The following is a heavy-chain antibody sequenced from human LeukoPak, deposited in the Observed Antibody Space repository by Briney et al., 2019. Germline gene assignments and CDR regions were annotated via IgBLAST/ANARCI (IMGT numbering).Heavy chain of an antibody. CDR1: GFTFSNAW. CDR2: IRSKAYGGTT. J-gene: IGHJ4*02. CDR3: TRTQAVAGHFDY. D-gene: IGHD6-19*01. Sequence: GGSLRLSCAASGFTFSNAWMSWVRQAPGKGLEWVGFIRSKAYGGTTEYAASVKGRFTISRDDSKSIAYLQMNSLKTEDTAVYYCTRTQAVAGHFDYWGQGTLVTVSS. V-gene: IGHV3-49*04.